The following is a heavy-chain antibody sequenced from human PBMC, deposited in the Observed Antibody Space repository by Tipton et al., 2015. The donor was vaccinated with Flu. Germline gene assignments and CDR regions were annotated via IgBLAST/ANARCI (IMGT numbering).Heavy chain of an antibody. CDR3: ARDHPGGYYFDY. Sequence: LSLTCAASGFTVSSNYMSWVRQAPGKGLEWVSVIYSGGSKYYADSVKGRFTISRDNSKNTLYLQMNSLRAEDTAVYYCARDHPGGYYFDYWGQGTLVTVSS. CDR1: GFTVSSNY. D-gene: IGHD3-10*01. CDR2: IYSGGSK. J-gene: IGHJ4*02. V-gene: IGHV3-53*01.